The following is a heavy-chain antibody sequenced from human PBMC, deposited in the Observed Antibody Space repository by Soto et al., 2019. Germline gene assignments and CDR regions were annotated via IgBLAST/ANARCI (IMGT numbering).Heavy chain of an antibody. Sequence: PGESLKISCKGSGYSFTSYWIGWVRQMPGKGMEWMGIIYPGDSDTRYSPSFQGQVTISADKSISTAYLQWSSLKASDTAMYYCARLAVADTYYYYVMDVWAQGTTVTVSS. V-gene: IGHV5-51*01. D-gene: IGHD6-19*01. J-gene: IGHJ6*02. CDR1: GYSFTSYW. CDR2: IYPGDSDT. CDR3: ARLAVADTYYYYVMDV.